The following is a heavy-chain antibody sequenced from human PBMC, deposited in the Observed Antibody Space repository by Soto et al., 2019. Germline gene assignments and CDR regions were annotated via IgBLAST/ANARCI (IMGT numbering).Heavy chain of an antibody. D-gene: IGHD1-7*01. J-gene: IGHJ4*02. CDR2: IYYSGST. Sequence: PSETLSLTCTVSGGSLSSYYWSWIRQPPGKGLEWIGYIYYSGSTNYNPSLKSRVTISVDTSKNQFSLKLSSVTAADTAVYYCASVNWNYEAAADYWGQGTLVTVSS. CDR1: GGSLSSYY. CDR3: ASVNWNYEAAADY. V-gene: IGHV4-59*01.